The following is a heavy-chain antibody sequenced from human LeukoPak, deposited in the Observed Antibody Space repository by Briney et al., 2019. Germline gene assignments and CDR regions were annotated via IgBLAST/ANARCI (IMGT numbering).Heavy chain of an antibody. Sequence: GGSLRLSCAASGFTFNIYSMNWVRQAPGKGLEWVASISTSTSTAYYADSVKGRFTISRDNAKNSLYLQMNSLRHEDTAVYYCARVTGNLNGGYWGQGTLVTVSS. J-gene: IGHJ4*02. CDR2: ISTSTSTA. CDR1: GFTFNIYS. CDR3: ARVTGNLNGGY. V-gene: IGHV3-48*02. D-gene: IGHD1-14*01.